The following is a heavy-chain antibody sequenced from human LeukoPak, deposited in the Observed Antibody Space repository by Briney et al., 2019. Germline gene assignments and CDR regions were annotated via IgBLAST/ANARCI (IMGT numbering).Heavy chain of an antibody. CDR1: GGSFSGYY. D-gene: IGHD2-2*01. CDR2: INHSGST. V-gene: IGHV4-34*01. CDR3: AYCSSTSCPNY. Sequence: SETLSLTCAVYGGSFSGYYWSWIRQPPGKGLEWIGEINHSGSTNYNPSLKSRVTISVDTSKNQFSLKLSSVTAADTAVYYCAYCSSTSCPNYWGQGTLVTVSS. J-gene: IGHJ4*02.